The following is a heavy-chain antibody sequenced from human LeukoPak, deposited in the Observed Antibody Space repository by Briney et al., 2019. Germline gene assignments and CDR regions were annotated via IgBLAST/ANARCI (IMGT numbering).Heavy chain of an antibody. Sequence: SVKVSCKASGGTFSSYAISWVRQAPGQGLEWMGGIIPIFGTANYAQKFQGRVTITADESTSTAYMELSSLRSEDTAVYYCARTAGRSTIFGFKIWDYYYYMDVWGKGTTVTVSS. J-gene: IGHJ6*03. CDR1: GGTFSSYA. CDR2: IIPIFGTA. D-gene: IGHD3-3*01. V-gene: IGHV1-69*13. CDR3: ARTAGRSTIFGFKIWDYYYYMDV.